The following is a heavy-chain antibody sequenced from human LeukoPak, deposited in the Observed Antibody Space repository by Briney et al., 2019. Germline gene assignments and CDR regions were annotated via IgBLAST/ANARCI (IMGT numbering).Heavy chain of an antibody. V-gene: IGHV4-39*01. CDR3: ARPKYSSWFDP. D-gene: IGHD6-6*01. J-gene: IGHJ5*02. CDR1: GGSISSSSYY. CDR2: IYYSGST. Sequence: SETLSLTCTVSGGSISSSSYYWGWIRQPPGKGLEWIGSIYYSGSTYYNPSLKSRVTISVDTSKNQFSLKLSSVTAADTAVYYCARPKYSSWFDPWGQGTLVTVSS.